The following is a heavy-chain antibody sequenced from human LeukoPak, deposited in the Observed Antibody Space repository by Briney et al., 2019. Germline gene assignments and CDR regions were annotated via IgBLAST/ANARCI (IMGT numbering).Heavy chain of an antibody. CDR2: INPSGGST. CDR3: ARARYYYDSSGYYWPVDY. V-gene: IGHV1-46*01. D-gene: IGHD3-22*01. CDR1: GYTFTSYG. J-gene: IGHJ4*02. Sequence: ASVKVSCKASGYTFTSYGISWVRQAPGQGLEWMGIINPSGGSTSYAQKFQGRVTMTRDMSTSTVYMELSSLRSEDTAVYYCARARYYYDSSGYYWPVDYWGQGTLVTVSS.